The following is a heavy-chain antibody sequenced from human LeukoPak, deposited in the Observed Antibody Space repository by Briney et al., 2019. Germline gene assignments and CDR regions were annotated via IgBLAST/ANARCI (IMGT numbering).Heavy chain of an antibody. J-gene: IGHJ1*01. V-gene: IGHV4-34*01. CDR1: GGSFSGYY. CDR3: ARVSGYGSGSYYPDRGYFQH. Sequence: SETLSLTCAVYGGSFSGYYWSWIRQPPGKGLEWIGEINHSGSTNYNPSLKSRVTISVDTSKNQFSLKLSSVTAADTAVYYCARVSGYGSGSYYPDRGYFQHWGQGTLVTVSS. D-gene: IGHD3-10*01. CDR2: INHSGST.